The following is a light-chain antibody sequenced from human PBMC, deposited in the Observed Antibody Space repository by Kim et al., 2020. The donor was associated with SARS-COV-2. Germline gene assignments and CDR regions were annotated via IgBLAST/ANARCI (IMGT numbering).Light chain of an antibody. CDR2: GAS. CDR3: QHSNSYPIT. Sequence: ASVGDRVTITCRASQGIRNDLAWYQQKPGKAPKLLIYGASTLQRGVSSRFSGSGSATEFTLTVSSLQLEDVATYYCQHSNSYPITFGGGTKVDIK. V-gene: IGKV1-9*01. J-gene: IGKJ4*01. CDR1: QGIRND.